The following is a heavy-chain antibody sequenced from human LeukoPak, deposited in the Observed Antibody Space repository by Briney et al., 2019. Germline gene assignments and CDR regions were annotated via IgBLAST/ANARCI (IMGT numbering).Heavy chain of an antibody. CDR1: GGSISGYY. Sequence: SETLSLTCTVPGGSISGYYWSWIRQPPGKGLEWIGEINHSGSTNYNPSLKSRVTISVDTSKNQFSLKLSSVTAADTAVYYCARGVPSWFAFDIWGQGTMVTVSS. CDR2: INHSGST. CDR3: ARGVPSWFAFDI. V-gene: IGHV4-34*01. D-gene: IGHD6-13*01. J-gene: IGHJ3*02.